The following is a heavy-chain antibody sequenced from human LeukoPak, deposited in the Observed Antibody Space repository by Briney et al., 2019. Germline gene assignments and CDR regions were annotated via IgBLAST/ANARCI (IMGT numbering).Heavy chain of an antibody. D-gene: IGHD6-13*01. CDR1: GFTFSSYA. CDR3: ARDVSPYSSSKNWFDP. J-gene: IGHJ5*02. CDR2: ISYDGSNK. Sequence: GGSLRLSCAASGFTFSSYAMHWVRQAPGKGLEWVAVISYDGSNKYYADSVKGRFTISRDNSKNTLYLQMNSLRAEDTAVYYCARDVSPYSSSKNWFDPWGQGTLDTVSS. V-gene: IGHV3-30*01.